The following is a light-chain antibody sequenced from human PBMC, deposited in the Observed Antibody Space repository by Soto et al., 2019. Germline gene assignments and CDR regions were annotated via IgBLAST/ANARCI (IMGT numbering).Light chain of an antibody. CDR1: QSLLSSNGYNY. CDR2: LSS. Sequence: DIVMTQSPLSLPVTPGEPASISCRSSQSLLSSNGYNYLDWYLQKPGQSPQLLISLSSNRASGVPDRFSGSGSGTDFTLEISGVEAEDVGMYDCMQALRAPPTFGQGTKVEI. CDR3: MQALRAPPT. J-gene: IGKJ1*01. V-gene: IGKV2-28*01.